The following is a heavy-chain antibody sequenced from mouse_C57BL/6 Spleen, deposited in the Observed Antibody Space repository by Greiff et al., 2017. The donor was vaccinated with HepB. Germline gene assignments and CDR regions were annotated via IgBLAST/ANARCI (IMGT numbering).Heavy chain of an antibody. CDR2: IYPGDGDT. J-gene: IGHJ2*01. D-gene: IGHD1-1*01. V-gene: IGHV1-82*01. Sequence: QVQLQQSGPELVKPGASVKISCKASGYAFSSPWMNWVKQRPGKGLGWIGRIYPGDGDTNYNGKFKGKATLTADKSSSTAYMQLSSLTSEDSAVYFCARSYYYYGSSYDYWGQGTTLTVSS. CDR3: ARSYYYYGSSYDY. CDR1: GYAFSSPW.